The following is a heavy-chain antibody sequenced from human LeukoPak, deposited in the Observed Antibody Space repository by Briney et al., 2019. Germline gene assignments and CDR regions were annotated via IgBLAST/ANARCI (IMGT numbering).Heavy chain of an antibody. V-gene: IGHV7-4-1*02. CDR1: GYTFTSYA. D-gene: IGHD3-22*01. CDR3: AREVDYYDSSGYPGY. CDR2: INTNTGNP. J-gene: IGHJ4*02. Sequence: ASVKVSCKASGYTFTSYAMNWVRQAPGQGLEWMGWINTNTGNPTYAQGFTGRFVFSLDTSVSTAYLQISSLKAEDTAVYYCAREVDYYDSSGYPGYWGQGTLATVSS.